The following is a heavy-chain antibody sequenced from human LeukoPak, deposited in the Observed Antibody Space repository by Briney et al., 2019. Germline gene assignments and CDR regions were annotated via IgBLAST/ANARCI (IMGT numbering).Heavy chain of an antibody. D-gene: IGHD3-10*01. CDR2: IIPIFGTA. V-gene: IGHV1-69*05. J-gene: IGHJ4*02. Sequence: SVKVSCKAPGGTFSSYAISWVRQAPGQGLEWMGGIIPIFGTANYAQKFQGRVTITTDESTSTAYMELSSLRSEDTAVYYCARGPYYGSGSPFDYWGQGTLVTVSS. CDR1: GGTFSSYA. CDR3: ARGPYYGSGSPFDY.